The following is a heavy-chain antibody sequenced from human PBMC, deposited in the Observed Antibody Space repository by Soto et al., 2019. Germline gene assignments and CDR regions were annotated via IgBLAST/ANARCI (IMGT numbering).Heavy chain of an antibody. Sequence: QVLLVDSGGGVVQTGRSLRLSCAASGFTFSSYGMQWVRQAPGKGLEWVAHISYDGSKTYYADSVKGRFSISRDNSKNTLYLRMHRLSIEETAVYYCVGGYYYGDYWGQGTLVTVSS. CDR1: GFTFSSYG. D-gene: IGHD3-22*01. V-gene: IGHV3-30*03. CDR3: VGGYYYGDY. CDR2: ISYDGSKT. J-gene: IGHJ4*02.